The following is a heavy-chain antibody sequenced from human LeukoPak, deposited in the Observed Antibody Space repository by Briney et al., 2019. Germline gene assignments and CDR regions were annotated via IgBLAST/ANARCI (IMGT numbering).Heavy chain of an antibody. CDR3: AREGTAGTYLNWFDP. V-gene: IGHV4-59*01. J-gene: IGHJ5*02. CDR1: GGSISSYY. CDR2: ISYSGST. D-gene: IGHD1-1*01. Sequence: SETLSLTCTVSGGSISSYYWSWIRQPPGKGLEWIGYISYSGSTNFNPSLKSRITISVDTSKNPFSLKLSSVTAADTAVYYCAREGTAGTYLNWFDPWGQGTLVTVSS.